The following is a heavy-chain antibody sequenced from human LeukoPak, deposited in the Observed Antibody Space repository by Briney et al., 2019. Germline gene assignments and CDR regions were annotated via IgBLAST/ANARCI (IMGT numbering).Heavy chain of an antibody. D-gene: IGHD1-26*01. CDR3: ARLGTSGLPKGWDNWYFDL. V-gene: IGHV1-8*01. J-gene: IGHJ2*01. Sequence: ASMKVSCKASGYTFTSYDINWVRQATGQGLEWMGWMNPNSGNTGYAQKFQGRVTMTRNTSISTAYMELSSLRSDDTAVYYCARLGTSGLPKGWDNWYFDLWGRGTLVTVSS. CDR2: MNPNSGNT. CDR1: GYTFTSYD.